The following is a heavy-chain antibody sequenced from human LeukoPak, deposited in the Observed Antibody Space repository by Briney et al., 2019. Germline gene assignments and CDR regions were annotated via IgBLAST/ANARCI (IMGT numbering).Heavy chain of an antibody. D-gene: IGHD3-10*01. CDR3: ARDRGARYYDY. CDR2: IWYDGSKQ. CDR1: KFTFRNHG. J-gene: IGHJ4*02. Sequence: PGGSLRLSCAASKFTFRNHGMHWVPQAPGKGLEWVAIIWYDGSKQYYADSVKGRFTISRDNSKDTLYLQMNSLRDEDTAVYYCARDRGARYYDYWGQGTQVSVSS. V-gene: IGHV3-33*01.